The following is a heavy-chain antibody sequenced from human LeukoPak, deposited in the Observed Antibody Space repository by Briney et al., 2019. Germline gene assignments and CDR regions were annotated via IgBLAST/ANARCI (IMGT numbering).Heavy chain of an antibody. CDR3: AGEGTTVVTPQHC. V-gene: IGHV3-48*02. D-gene: IGHD4-23*01. CDR2: ISSSSSTI. Sequence: GGSLRLSCAAPGFTFSSYTMSWVRQGPGEGLEWGSYISSSSSTICYADSVKGRFTISRDNAKNSLYLQMNSLRDEDTAVYYCAGEGTTVVTPQHCWGQGTLVTVPS. CDR1: GFTFSSYT. J-gene: IGHJ4*02.